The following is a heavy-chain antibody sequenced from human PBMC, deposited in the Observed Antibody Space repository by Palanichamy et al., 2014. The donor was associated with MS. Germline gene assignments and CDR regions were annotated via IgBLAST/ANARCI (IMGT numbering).Heavy chain of an antibody. J-gene: IGHJ4*02. CDR3: AKSPDGGIRAYDY. D-gene: IGHD6-13*01. V-gene: IGHV3-23*01. CDR2: ISGGGAGT. Sequence: EVQLLESGGGLVQPGGSLRLSCVASGFTFSSYAMSWVRQAPGKGLEWVSAISGGGAGTYYADSVKGRFTISRDNSKNTLYLQMNSLRAEDTAVYYCAKSPDGGIRAYDYWGQGTLVTVSS. CDR1: GFTFSSYA.